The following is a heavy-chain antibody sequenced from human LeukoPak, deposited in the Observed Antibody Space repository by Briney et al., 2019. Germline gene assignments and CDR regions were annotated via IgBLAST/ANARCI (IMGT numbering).Heavy chain of an antibody. V-gene: IGHV4-38-2*02. CDR1: GYSISSGYY. D-gene: IGHD3-22*01. CDR2: ISHSGST. J-gene: IGHJ4*02. CDR3: ARYYYDSSGYYFDY. Sequence: SETLSLTCTVSGYSISSGYYWGWIRQPPGKGLEWIGYISHSGSTYDNPSLKSRVTISGDTSKNQFSLKLSSVTAADTAVYYCARYYYDSSGYYFDYWGQGTLVTVSS.